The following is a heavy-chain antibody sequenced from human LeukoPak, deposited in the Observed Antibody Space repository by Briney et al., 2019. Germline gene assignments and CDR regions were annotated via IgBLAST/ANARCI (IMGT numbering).Heavy chain of an antibody. D-gene: IGHD2-15*01. J-gene: IGHJ4*02. CDR2: ISGRGGGT. Sequence: GGSLRLSCATSGFTFSSYAMTWVRQAPGKGLEWVSTISGRGGGTYYADSVKGRLTISRDSSRNTLYLQMNSLRVDDMAVYYCAKGGNCSGGNCYLSIDYWGQGTLVTVSS. CDR1: GFTFSSYA. V-gene: IGHV3-23*01. CDR3: AKGGNCSGGNCYLSIDY.